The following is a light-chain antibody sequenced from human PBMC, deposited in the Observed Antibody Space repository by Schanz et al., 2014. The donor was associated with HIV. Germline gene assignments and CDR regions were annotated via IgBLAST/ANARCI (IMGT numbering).Light chain of an antibody. CDR3: QQYNNYPLT. CDR2: GAS. Sequence: EIVMTQSPATLSVSPGERATLSCRASQSVSSNLAWYQQKPGQAPRLLIYGASTRATGIPARFSGSGSGTEFTLTISSLQPEDFATYFCQQYNNYPLTFGLGTKVAIK. CDR1: QSVSSN. V-gene: IGKV3-15*01. J-gene: IGKJ1*01.